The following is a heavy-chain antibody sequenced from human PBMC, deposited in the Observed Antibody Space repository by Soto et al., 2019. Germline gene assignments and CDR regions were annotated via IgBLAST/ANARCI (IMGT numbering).Heavy chain of an antibody. CDR2: ISAYNGNT. CDR3: ARDFPLAARPHYDY. D-gene: IGHD6-6*01. J-gene: IGHJ4*02. Sequence: GASVKVSCKAGGYTFSDYYIQWVRQAPGQGLEWMGWISAYNGNTNYAQKLQGRVTMTTDTSTSTAYMELRSLRSDDTAVYYCARDFPLAARPHYDYWGQGTLVTVSS. V-gene: IGHV1-18*04. CDR1: GYTFSDYY.